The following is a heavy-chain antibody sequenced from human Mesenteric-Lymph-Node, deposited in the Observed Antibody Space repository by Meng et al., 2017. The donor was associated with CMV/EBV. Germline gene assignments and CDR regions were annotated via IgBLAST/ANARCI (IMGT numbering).Heavy chain of an antibody. Sequence: CKASGGTFSSYAISWVRQAPGQGPEWMGWMSPKSGNTGSARKFQGRVTITRNTSTGAAYMELSRLRSEDTAVYYCARARSYGDLDFWGQGTLVTVSS. V-gene: IGHV1-8*03. CDR3: ARARSYGDLDF. D-gene: IGHD4-17*01. CDR2: MSPKSGNT. J-gene: IGHJ4*02. CDR1: GGTFSSYA.